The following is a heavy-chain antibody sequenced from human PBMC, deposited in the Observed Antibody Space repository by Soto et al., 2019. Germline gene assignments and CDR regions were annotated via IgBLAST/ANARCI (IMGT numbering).Heavy chain of an antibody. Sequence: SETLSLTCAVCGGLFDGYDWSWIRQPPGTRLEWIGEINHSGSTNYNPSLKSRVTISVDTSKNQFSLKLSSVTAADTAVYYCAREGYCSGVSCYSRTLDYWGQGTLVTVSS. CDR3: AREGYCSGVSCYSRTLDY. J-gene: IGHJ4*02. V-gene: IGHV4-34*01. CDR1: GGLFDGYD. D-gene: IGHD2-15*01. CDR2: INHSGST.